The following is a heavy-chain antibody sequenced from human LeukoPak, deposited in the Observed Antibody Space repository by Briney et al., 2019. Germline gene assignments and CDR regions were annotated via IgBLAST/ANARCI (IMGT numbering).Heavy chain of an antibody. CDR3: ARRLGGSSEGYDF. CDR2: INPNNGGT. V-gene: IGHV1-2*02. Sequence: ASVKVSCKASGYTFTDLTEYYIHWVRQAPGQGLEWMGWINPNNGGTKYAQKFQGRVTMTRDMSMNTAYMELSSLTSDDTAVYYCARRLGGSSEGYDFWGQGPLVTVSS. D-gene: IGHD1-26*01. J-gene: IGHJ4*02. CDR1: GYTFTDLTEYY.